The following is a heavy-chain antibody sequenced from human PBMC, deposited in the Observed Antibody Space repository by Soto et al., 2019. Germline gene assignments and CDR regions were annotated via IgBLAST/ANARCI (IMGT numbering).Heavy chain of an antibody. J-gene: IGHJ4*02. D-gene: IGHD1-1*01. Sequence: SETLSFTCAVYGGSFSGYYWSWIRQPPGKGLEWIGDINHSGSTNYNPSLKSRVTISVDTSKNQFSLKVTSVTAADSAVYYCARGARQSNSWVYWGQGSLVTVSS. CDR1: GGSFSGYY. CDR2: INHSGST. CDR3: ARGARQSNSWVY. V-gene: IGHV4-34*01.